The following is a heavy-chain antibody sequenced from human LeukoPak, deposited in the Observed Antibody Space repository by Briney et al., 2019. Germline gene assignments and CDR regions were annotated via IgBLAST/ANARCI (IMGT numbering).Heavy chain of an antibody. CDR2: ISSSGSTI. D-gene: IGHD2-2*01. J-gene: IGHJ3*02. V-gene: IGHV3-11*01. CDR3: ARDLGVVVPAASSDDAFDI. Sequence: GGSLRLSCAASGFTFSDYYMSWIRQAPGKGLEWVSYISSSGSTIYYADSVKGRFTISRDNAKNSLYLQMNSLRAEDTAVYYCARDLGVVVPAASSDDAFDIWGQGTMVTVSS. CDR1: GFTFSDYY.